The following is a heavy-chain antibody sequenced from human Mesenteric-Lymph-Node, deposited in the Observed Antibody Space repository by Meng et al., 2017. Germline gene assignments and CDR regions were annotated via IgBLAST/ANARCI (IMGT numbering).Heavy chain of an antibody. Sequence: GESLKISCVVSGFTLSDYEMNWVRQAPGRGLEWIAFIDLFGRRILYADSVKGRFTISRDNAKNSVFLQMNSLRGEDTAVYYCARDAPGTVTNDYWGQGTLVTVSS. CDR3: ARDAPGTVTNDY. V-gene: IGHV3-48*03. CDR2: IDLFGRRI. J-gene: IGHJ4*02. D-gene: IGHD4-17*01. CDR1: GFTLSDYE.